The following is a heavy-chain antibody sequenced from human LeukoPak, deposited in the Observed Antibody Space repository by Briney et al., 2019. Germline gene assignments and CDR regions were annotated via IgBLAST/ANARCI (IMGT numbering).Heavy chain of an antibody. Sequence: GGSLRLSCAASGFTFRSYTMNWVRQAPGKGLEWVSGITGSGGSIYYADSVKGRFTISRDNLKNTLYLQMNSLRAEDTAVYYCARDQLRFLEWLSPNAFDIWGQGTMVTVSS. CDR2: ITGSGGSI. J-gene: IGHJ3*02. V-gene: IGHV3-23*01. CDR1: GFTFRSYT. D-gene: IGHD3-3*01. CDR3: ARDQLRFLEWLSPNAFDI.